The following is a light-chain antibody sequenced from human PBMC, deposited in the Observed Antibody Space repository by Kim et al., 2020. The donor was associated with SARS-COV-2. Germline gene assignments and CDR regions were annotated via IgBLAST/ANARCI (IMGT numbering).Light chain of an antibody. J-gene: IGKJ1*01. CDR2: GAS. CDR3: QQYNNWPPAT. Sequence: EIVMMQSPATLSVSPGERATLSCRASQSVSSNLAWYQQKPGQAPRLLIYGASVRATGIPARFSGSGSGTEFTLTIGSLQSEDFAVYYCQQYNNWPPATFGQGTKVDIK. CDR1: QSVSSN. V-gene: IGKV3D-15*01.